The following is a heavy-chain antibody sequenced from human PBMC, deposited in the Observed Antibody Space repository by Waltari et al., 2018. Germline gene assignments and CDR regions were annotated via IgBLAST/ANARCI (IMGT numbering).Heavy chain of an antibody. Sequence: QVQLVQSGAEVKKPGSSVKVSCKASGGTFSSYAISWVRQAPGQGLEWMGGIIPIFGTANYAQKFQGRVTITADKSTSTAYMELSSLRSEDTAVYYCARGEVDSSSWYVGYYYYYMDVWGKGTTVTVSS. CDR2: IIPIFGTA. V-gene: IGHV1-69*14. J-gene: IGHJ6*03. CDR1: GGTFSSYA. CDR3: ARGEVDSSSWYVGYYYYYMDV. D-gene: IGHD6-13*01.